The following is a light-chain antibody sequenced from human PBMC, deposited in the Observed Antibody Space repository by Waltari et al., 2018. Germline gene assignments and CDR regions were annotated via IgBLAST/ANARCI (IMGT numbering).Light chain of an antibody. CDR1: SNDVGAHNL. CDR3: SSYSTTFTVL. J-gene: IGLJ3*02. V-gene: IGLV2-14*01. Sequence: QSALTQPASVSGSLAQSISISCAGTSNDVGAHNLVSWYQQYPGRAPKLVIYEVTNRPSGISSRFSGSKSGNTASLTISGLQSEDEAEYFCSSYSTTFTVLFGGGTKVTV. CDR2: EVT.